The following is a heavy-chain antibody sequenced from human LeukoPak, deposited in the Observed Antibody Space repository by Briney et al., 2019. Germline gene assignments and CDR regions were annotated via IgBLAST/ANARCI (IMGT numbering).Heavy chain of an antibody. Sequence: GGSLRLSCSASGFTFSSYAMHWVRQAPGKGLEYVSAISSNGGTTYYADSVKGRFTISRDNSKNTLFLQMSSLRPEDTAVYYCSTGAPSRKSFDYWGQGTLVTVSS. J-gene: IGHJ4*02. V-gene: IGHV3-64D*06. D-gene: IGHD1-14*01. CDR3: STGAPSRKSFDY. CDR1: GFTFSSYA. CDR2: ISSNGGTT.